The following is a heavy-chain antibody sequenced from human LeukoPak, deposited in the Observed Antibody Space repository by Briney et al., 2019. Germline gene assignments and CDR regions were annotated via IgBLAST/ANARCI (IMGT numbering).Heavy chain of an antibody. CDR3: ARHGYGSGKSN. J-gene: IGHJ4*02. D-gene: IGHD3-10*01. Sequence: SETLSLTCTVSGYSISSGYYWGWIRQPPGKGLEWIGSIYHSGSTNYNPSLKSRVTISVDTSKNQFSLKLSSVTAADTAVYYCARHGYGSGKSNWGQGTLVTVSS. CDR2: IYHSGST. V-gene: IGHV4-38-2*02. CDR1: GYSISSGYY.